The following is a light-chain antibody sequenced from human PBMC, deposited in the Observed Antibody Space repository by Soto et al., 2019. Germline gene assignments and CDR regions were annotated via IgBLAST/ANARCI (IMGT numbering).Light chain of an antibody. CDR3: AAWDDSLNAWV. CDR2: NNN. CDR1: SSNIGAGYD. Sequence: QPVLTQPPSVSGAPGQRVTISCTGSSSNIGAGYDVHWYQQLPGTAPQLLIYNNNQRPSGVSDRFSGSESGTSASLAISGLQSEDEADYYCAAWDDSLNAWVFGGGTKLTVL. V-gene: IGLV1-40*01. J-gene: IGLJ3*02.